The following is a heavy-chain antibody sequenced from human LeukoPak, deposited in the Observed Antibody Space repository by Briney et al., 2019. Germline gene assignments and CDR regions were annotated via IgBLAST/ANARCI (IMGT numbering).Heavy chain of an antibody. J-gene: IGHJ4*02. V-gene: IGHV4-59*01. CDR3: ARVGDYFFDY. D-gene: IGHD2-21*02. CDR2: VDYRGGS. Sequence: PSETLSLTCTVSGGSISSYYWSWIRQPPGKGLEFIGYVDYRGGSKHNPSLRSRVTMSVDTPKNQFSLKLTSVTAADTAVYYCARVGDYFFDYWGQGTLVTVSS. CDR1: GGSISSYY.